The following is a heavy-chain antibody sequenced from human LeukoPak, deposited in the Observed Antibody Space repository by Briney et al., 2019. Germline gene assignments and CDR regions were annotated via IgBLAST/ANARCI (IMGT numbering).Heavy chain of an antibody. CDR3: ARGTRITIFGVVRLYYFDY. J-gene: IGHJ4*02. CDR2: MNPNSGNT. CDR1: GYTFTSYD. D-gene: IGHD3-3*01. V-gene: IGHV1-8*01. Sequence: ASVKVSCKASGYTFTSYDINWVLQATGQGLEWMGRMNPNSGNTGYAQKFQGRVTMTRNTSISTAYMELSSLRSEDTAVYYCARGTRITIFGVVRLYYFDYWGQGTLVTVSS.